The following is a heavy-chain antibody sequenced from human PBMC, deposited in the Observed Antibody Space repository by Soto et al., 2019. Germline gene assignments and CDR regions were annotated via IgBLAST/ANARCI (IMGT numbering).Heavy chain of an antibody. V-gene: IGHV1-8*01. D-gene: IGHD6-6*01. CDR2: MNPNSGNT. J-gene: IGHJ4*02. CDR1: GYTFTSYD. Sequence: QVQLVQSGAEVKKPGASVKVSCKASGYTFTSYDISWVRQATGQGLEWMGWMNPNSGNTGYAQKFQGRVTMTRNTSISTAYMELSSLRSEDTAVYYCARVKGIAARGRTPVYYWGQGTLVTVSS. CDR3: ARVKGIAARGRTPVYY.